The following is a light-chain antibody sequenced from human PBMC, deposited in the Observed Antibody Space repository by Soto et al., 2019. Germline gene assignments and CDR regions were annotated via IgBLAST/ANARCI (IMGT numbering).Light chain of an antibody. CDR2: EVS. J-gene: IGLJ3*02. Sequence: QSALTQAASVSGSPGQSITISCTGTSSDIGGSDYVSRYQKHPGKAPKVIIYEVSDRPSGVSDRFSGSKSGNTASLTISGLQAEDEADYYCSSYVTSGTLVFGGGTKLTVL. CDR1: SSDIGGSDY. V-gene: IGLV2-14*01. CDR3: SSYVTSGTLV.